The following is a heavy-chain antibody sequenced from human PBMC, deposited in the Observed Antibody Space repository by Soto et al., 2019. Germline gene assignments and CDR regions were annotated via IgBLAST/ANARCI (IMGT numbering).Heavy chain of an antibody. CDR3: ARFRSRAKMITMVGGVIGWFDP. CDR2: IYYSGSS. V-gene: IGHV4-31*03. D-gene: IGHD3-10*01. Sequence: QVQLQESGPGLVKPSQTLSLTCTVSGGSISSGGYYWSWIRQHPGKGLEWLGYIYYSGSSYYKPYLMRRVTIAVGTTMNQFSLKLRSVMCADASVYYCARFRSRAKMITMVGGVIGWFDPWGQGTLVTVSS. CDR1: GGSISSGGYY. J-gene: IGHJ5*02.